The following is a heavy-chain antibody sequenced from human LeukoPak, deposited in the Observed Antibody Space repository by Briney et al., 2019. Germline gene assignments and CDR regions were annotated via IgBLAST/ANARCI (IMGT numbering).Heavy chain of an antibody. D-gene: IGHD3-10*01. CDR3: AKDSAFYYIDV. Sequence: GGSLRLSCAASGFTFNNYGMHWVRQAPGKGLEWVAFIRYNGNNQYYADSVKGRYTISRDNSKNTLYLQMNSLKGDDTAVYYCAKDSAFYYIDVWGKGTTVIISS. J-gene: IGHJ6*03. V-gene: IGHV3-30*02. CDR2: IRYNGNNQ. CDR1: GFTFNNYG.